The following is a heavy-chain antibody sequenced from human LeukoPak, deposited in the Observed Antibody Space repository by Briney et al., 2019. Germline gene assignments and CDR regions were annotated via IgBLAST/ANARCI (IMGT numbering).Heavy chain of an antibody. D-gene: IGHD3-16*01. J-gene: IGHJ4*02. CDR2: ISSSGYTM. V-gene: IGHV3-48*03. CDR3: ARGGISYFDY. Sequence: GGSLRLSCAASGXTFITYEMNWVRQAPGKGLEWVSYISSSGYTMYYADSVKGRFTISRDNGQNSLYLQMDGLRAEDTAVYYCARGGISYFDYWGQGTLVTVSS. CDR1: GXTFITYE.